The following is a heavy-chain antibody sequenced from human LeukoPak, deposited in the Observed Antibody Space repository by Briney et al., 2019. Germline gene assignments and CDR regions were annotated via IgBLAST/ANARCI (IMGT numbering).Heavy chain of an antibody. V-gene: IGHV1-18*01. J-gene: IGHJ6*03. CDR2: VSVFNGDT. Sequence: ASVKVSCKASGYRFSRYGISWVRQAPGQGPEWVGWVSVFNGDTKYAQKFQGRVTVTTEISTDTAYMELSSLRSDDTGVYYCARGHGYYYYMDVWGQGTTVPLSS. CDR1: GYRFSRYG. CDR3: ARGHGYYYYMDV. D-gene: IGHD3-3*01.